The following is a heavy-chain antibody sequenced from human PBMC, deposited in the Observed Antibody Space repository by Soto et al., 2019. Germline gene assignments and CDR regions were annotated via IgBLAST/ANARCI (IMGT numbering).Heavy chain of an antibody. CDR3: ARGGCSGGSCYPWYY. V-gene: IGHV4-59*01. Sequence: QVQLQESGPGLVKPSETLSLTCTVSGGSISSYCWSWIRQPPGKGLEWIGYIYYSGSTNYNPSLKSRVTISVDTSKNQFSLKLSSVTAADTAVYYCARGGCSGGSCYPWYYWGQGTLVTVSS. CDR2: IYYSGST. J-gene: IGHJ4*02. D-gene: IGHD2-15*01. CDR1: GGSISSYC.